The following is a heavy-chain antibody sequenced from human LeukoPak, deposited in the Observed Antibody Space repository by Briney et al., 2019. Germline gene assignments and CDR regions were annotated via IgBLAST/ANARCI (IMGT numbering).Heavy chain of an antibody. CDR1: GGSISSFY. J-gene: IGHJ5*02. CDR2: IYTSGNT. Sequence: PSETLSLTCTVSGGSISSFYWSWIRQPAGKGLEWIGRIYTSGNTNYNPSLKSRVTISVDTSKSQFSLKLSSVTAADTAVYYCARSSLEARPIAARANCFDPWGQGTLVTVSS. D-gene: IGHD6-6*01. V-gene: IGHV4-4*07. CDR3: ARSSLEARPIAARANCFDP.